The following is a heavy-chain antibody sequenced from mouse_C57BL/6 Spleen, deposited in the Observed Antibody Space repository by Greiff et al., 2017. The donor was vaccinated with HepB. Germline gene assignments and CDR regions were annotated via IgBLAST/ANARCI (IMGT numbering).Heavy chain of an antibody. CDR1: GYTFTSYW. J-gene: IGHJ3*01. CDR2: IDPSDSYT. V-gene: IGHV1-69*01. Sequence: QVQLQQPGAELVMPGASVKLSCKASGYTFTSYWMHWVKQRPGQGLEWIGEIDPSDSYTNYNQKFKGKSTLTVDKSSSTAYMQLSSLTSEDSAVDYCARPGSAGFAYWGQGTLVTVSA. CDR3: ARPGSAGFAY. D-gene: IGHD1-1*01.